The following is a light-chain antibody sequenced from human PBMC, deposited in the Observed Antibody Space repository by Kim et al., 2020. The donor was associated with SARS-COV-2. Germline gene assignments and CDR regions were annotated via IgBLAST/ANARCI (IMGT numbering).Light chain of an antibody. CDR1: QSGSSNY. J-gene: IGKJ4*01. CDR2: GAS. Sequence: LSPGERATPSCRARQSGSSNYLAWYQQKPGQTPRLLIYGASSRATGIPDRFSGSGSGTDFTLTISRLEPEDFAVYYCQQYGSSPRFGGGTKVDIK. CDR3: QQYGSSPR. V-gene: IGKV3-20*01.